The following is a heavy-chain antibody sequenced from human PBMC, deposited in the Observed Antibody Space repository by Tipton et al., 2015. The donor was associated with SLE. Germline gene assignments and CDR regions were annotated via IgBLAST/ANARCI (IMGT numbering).Heavy chain of an antibody. Sequence: TLSLTCTVSGGSISSGDYYWSWIRQPPGKGLEWIGYIFNSGTTYYNLSLERRITISVDTSRNHFSLKLNSVTAADTAVYYCARESQSFSSSGYWGQGTLVTISS. CDR3: ARESQSFSSSGY. J-gene: IGHJ4*02. D-gene: IGHD6-6*01. CDR2: IFNSGTT. V-gene: IGHV4-30-4*01. CDR1: GGSISSGDYY.